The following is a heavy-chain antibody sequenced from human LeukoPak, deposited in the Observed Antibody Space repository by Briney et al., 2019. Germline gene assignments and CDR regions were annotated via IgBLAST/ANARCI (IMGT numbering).Heavy chain of an antibody. CDR2: INPNSGGT. Sequence: GASVKVSCKASGYTFTGYYMHWVRQAPGQGLEWMGWINPNSGGTNYAQKFQGRVTMTRDTSISTAYMELSRLRSDDTAVYYCARDLVVVVPAAPPDAFDIWGQGTMVTVSS. J-gene: IGHJ3*02. D-gene: IGHD2-2*01. CDR1: GYTFTGYY. V-gene: IGHV1-2*02. CDR3: ARDLVVVVPAAPPDAFDI.